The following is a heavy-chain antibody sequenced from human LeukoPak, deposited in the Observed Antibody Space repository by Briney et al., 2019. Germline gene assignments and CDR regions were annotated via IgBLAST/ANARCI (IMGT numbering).Heavy chain of an antibody. V-gene: IGHV3-23*01. D-gene: IGHD3-22*01. CDR3: AKGRYYDRSGYPIDC. CDR1: GFIFTNYA. CDR2: ISGDGHTT. Sequence: GRSLRLSCAASGFIFTNYALSWVRQAPGKGLESVSVISGDGHTTYYADSVKGRFTISRDNSKNTLYLQMNSLRVDDTAVYYCAKGRYYDRSGYPIDCWGQGTLVTVSS. J-gene: IGHJ4*02.